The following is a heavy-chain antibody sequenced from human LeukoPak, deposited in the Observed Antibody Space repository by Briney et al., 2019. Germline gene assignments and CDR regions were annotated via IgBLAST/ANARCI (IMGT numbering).Heavy chain of an antibody. Sequence: SGPTLVNPTQTLTLTCAFSGFSHTTRGMGVGWIRQPPGKALEWLALIYWDDDKRYSPSLKSRLTITKDTSKKQVVLTVTNLDPVDTATYYCARLAYYDNSGSSRPFDIWGQGTMVTVSS. D-gene: IGHD3-22*01. V-gene: IGHV2-5*02. CDR3: ARLAYYDNSGSSRPFDI. J-gene: IGHJ3*02. CDR2: IYWDDDK. CDR1: GFSHTTRGMG.